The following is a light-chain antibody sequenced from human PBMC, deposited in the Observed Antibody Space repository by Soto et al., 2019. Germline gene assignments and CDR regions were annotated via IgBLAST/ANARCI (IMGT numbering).Light chain of an antibody. V-gene: IGLV2-23*02. CDR2: EVT. CDR3: CSYAGIYV. CDR1: RRDVGRYNL. Sequence: QSALTQPASVSGSPGQSITISCTGTRRDVGRYNLVSWYQQHPGKAPKLMIYEVTKRPSGVSHRFSGSKSGTTASLTISGLQAEDEADYYCCSYAGIYVFGSGTKLTVL. J-gene: IGLJ1*01.